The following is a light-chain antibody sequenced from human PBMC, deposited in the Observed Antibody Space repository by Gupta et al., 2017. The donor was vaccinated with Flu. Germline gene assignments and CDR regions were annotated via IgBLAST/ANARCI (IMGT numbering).Light chain of an antibody. Sequence: DRVTITCRASQTITTWLAWYQQKPGKAPKLLIYKASSLESGVPSRFSGSGSGTEFTLTISSLQPDDFATYYCQQYNSYSLFTFGPGTKVDMK. CDR3: QQYNSYSLFT. J-gene: IGKJ3*01. CDR1: QTITTW. CDR2: KAS. V-gene: IGKV1-5*03.